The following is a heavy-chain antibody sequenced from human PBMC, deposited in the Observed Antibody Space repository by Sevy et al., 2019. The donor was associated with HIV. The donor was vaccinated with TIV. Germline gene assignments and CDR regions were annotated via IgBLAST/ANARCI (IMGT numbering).Heavy chain of an antibody. CDR3: AKDPQWLVGYYFDY. D-gene: IGHD6-19*01. J-gene: IGHJ4*02. CDR2: ISYDGSNK. Sequence: GGSLRLSCAASGFTFSSYGMHWVRQAPGKGLEWVAVISYDGSNKYYADSVKGQFTISRDNSKNTLYLQMNSLRAEDTAVYYCAKDPQWLVGYYFDYWGQGTLVTVSS. V-gene: IGHV3-30*18. CDR1: GFTFSSYG.